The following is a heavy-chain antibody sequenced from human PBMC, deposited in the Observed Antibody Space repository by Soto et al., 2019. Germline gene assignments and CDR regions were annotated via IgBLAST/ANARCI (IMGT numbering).Heavy chain of an antibody. Sequence: GGSLRLSCSASGFTFSSNSMSWVRQAPGKGLEWVSAISNSSDNTYYADSVKGRFTISRDNAKNSLYLQMNSLRAEDTAVYYCAGGPTGVVIIPVGWFDPWGQGTLVTVSS. CDR1: GFTFSSNS. J-gene: IGHJ5*02. D-gene: IGHD3-3*01. CDR3: AGGPTGVVIIPVGWFDP. CDR2: ISNSSDNT. V-gene: IGHV3-21*01.